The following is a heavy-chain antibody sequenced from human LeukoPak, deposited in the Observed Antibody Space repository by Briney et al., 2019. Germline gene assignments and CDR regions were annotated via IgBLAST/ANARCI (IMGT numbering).Heavy chain of an antibody. CDR3: AGAIGYFDY. D-gene: IGHD2-21*01. CDR2: ISYDGSDK. Sequence: PGGSLRLSCAASGSSFSTHAMHWVRQAQGKGLEWVGVISYDGSDKYYVDSVKGRFTISRDNSKNTLYLQMNSLRAEDTAVYYCAGAIGYFDYWGQGTLVTVSS. V-gene: IGHV3-30*03. CDR1: GSSFSTHA. J-gene: IGHJ4*02.